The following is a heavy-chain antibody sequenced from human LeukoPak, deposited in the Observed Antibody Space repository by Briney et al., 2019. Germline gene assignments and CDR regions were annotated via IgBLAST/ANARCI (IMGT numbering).Heavy chain of an antibody. CDR1: GYSFTSYW. Sequence: GESLKISCKGSGYSFTSYWISWVRQMPGKGLEWMGRIDPSDSYTNYSPSFQGHVTISADKSISTAYLQWSSLKASDTAVYYCAREGQQLVNWFDPWGQGTLVTVSS. D-gene: IGHD6-13*01. V-gene: IGHV5-10-1*01. CDR2: IDPSDSYT. J-gene: IGHJ5*02. CDR3: AREGQQLVNWFDP.